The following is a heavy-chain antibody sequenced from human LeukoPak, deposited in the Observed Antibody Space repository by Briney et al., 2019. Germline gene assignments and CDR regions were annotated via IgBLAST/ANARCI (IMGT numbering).Heavy chain of an antibody. V-gene: IGHV4-61*02. CDR2: IYTSGST. CDR3: ARAYHSSWYLNWFDP. CDR1: GGSISSGSYY. D-gene: IGHD6-13*01. J-gene: IGHJ5*02. Sequence: SETLSLTCAVSGGSISSGSYYWSWIRQPAGKGLEWIGRIYTSGSTNYNPSLKSRVTISVDTSKNQFSLKLSSVTAADTAIYYCARAYHSSWYLNWFDPWGQGTLVTVSS.